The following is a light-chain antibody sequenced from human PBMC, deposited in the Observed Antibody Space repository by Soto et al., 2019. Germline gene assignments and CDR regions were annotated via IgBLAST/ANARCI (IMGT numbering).Light chain of an antibody. CDR3: RSYTSSSTLV. CDR1: SSDVGGYNY. CDR2: DVS. Sequence: QSALTQPASVSGSPGQSITISCTGTSSDVGGYNYASWYQQHPGKAPKLMIYDVSNRPPGVSNRFSGSKSGNTPSLTISGVQDEDEDDYYCRSYTSSSTLVFGGGTKVTVL. V-gene: IGLV2-14*01. J-gene: IGLJ2*01.